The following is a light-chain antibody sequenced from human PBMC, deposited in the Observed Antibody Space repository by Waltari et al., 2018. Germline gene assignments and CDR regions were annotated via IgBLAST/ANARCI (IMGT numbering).Light chain of an antibody. Sequence: SSELTQDPAVSVALGQTVRITCQGDSLRSYYASRYQQKPGQAPVLVIYGKNNRPSGIPDQFSGSSSGNTASLTITGAQAEDEADYYCNSRDSSGNHVVLGGGTKLTVL. V-gene: IGLV3-19*01. CDR2: GKN. CDR1: SLRSYY. CDR3: NSRDSSGNHVV. J-gene: IGLJ2*01.